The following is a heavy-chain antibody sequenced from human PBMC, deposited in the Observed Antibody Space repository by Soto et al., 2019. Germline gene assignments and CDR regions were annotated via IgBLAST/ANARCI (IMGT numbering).Heavy chain of an antibody. D-gene: IGHD1-1*01. V-gene: IGHV1-69*13. CDR3: ARGYFISGGFDP. Sequence: SVKVSCKASGGTFSSYAISWVRQAPGQGLEWMGGIIPIFGTANYAQKFQGRVTITADESTSTAYMELSSLRSEDTAVYYCARGYFISGGFDPWGQGTLVTVSS. CDR1: GGTFSSYA. CDR2: IIPIFGTA. J-gene: IGHJ5*02.